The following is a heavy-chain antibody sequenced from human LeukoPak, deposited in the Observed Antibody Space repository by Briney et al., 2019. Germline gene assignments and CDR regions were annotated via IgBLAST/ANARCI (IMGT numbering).Heavy chain of an antibody. CDR2: IKHDGSNK. Sequence: PGGSLRLSCAASGFTFSSYAMRWVRQAPGKGLEWVADIKHDGSNKYYADSVKGRFTISRDTSKNSLYLQRNGLGAEDTALYCCTRDYVHYDYDMGVWGQGATVTVSS. D-gene: IGHD3-10*02. J-gene: IGHJ6*02. CDR1: GFTFSSYA. V-gene: IGHV3-30-3*01. CDR3: TRDYVHYDYDMGV.